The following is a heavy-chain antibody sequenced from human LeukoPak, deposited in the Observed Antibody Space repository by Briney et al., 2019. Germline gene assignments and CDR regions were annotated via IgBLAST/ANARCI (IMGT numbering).Heavy chain of an antibody. CDR2: ISSSSSYI. D-gene: IGHD2-15*01. J-gene: IGHJ4*02. CDR1: GFTFSSYS. Sequence: GGSLRLSCAASGFTFSSYSMNWVRQAPGKGLEWVSSISSSSSYIYYADSVKGRFTISRDNAKNSLYLQMNSLRAEDTAVHYCARGEVVVVAATPDYWGQGTLVTVS. V-gene: IGHV3-21*01. CDR3: ARGEVVVVAATPDY.